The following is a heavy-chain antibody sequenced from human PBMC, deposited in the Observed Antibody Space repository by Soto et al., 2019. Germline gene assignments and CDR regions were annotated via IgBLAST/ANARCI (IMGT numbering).Heavy chain of an antibody. Sequence: SETLSLTCAVSSGSISSSNWWSWVRQPPGKGLEWIGEIHHSGSTNYNPSLKSRVTISVDKSKNQFSLKLSSVTAADTAVYYCARDMEGCSSTSCNIFGYWGQGTLVTVSS. CDR1: SGSISSSNW. V-gene: IGHV4-4*02. D-gene: IGHD2-2*02. CDR2: IHHSGST. CDR3: ARDMEGCSSTSCNIFGY. J-gene: IGHJ4*02.